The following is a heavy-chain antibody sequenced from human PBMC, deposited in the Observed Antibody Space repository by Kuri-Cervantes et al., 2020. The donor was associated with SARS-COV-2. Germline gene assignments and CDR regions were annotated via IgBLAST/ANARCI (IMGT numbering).Heavy chain of an antibody. CDR3: ARTLDY. J-gene: IGHJ4*02. Sequence: SETLSLTCTVSGGTISSYYWSWIRQPPGKGLEWIGYIYYSGSTYYNPSLKSRVTISVDTSKNQFSLKLSSVTAADTAVYYCARTLDYWGQGTLVTVSS. CDR2: IYYSGST. CDR1: GGTISSYY. V-gene: IGHV4-59*12.